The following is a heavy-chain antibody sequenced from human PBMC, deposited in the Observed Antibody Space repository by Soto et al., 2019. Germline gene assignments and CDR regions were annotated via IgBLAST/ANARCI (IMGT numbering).Heavy chain of an antibody. CDR3: ARVSFETSGFADY. J-gene: IGHJ4*02. D-gene: IGHD5-12*01. Sequence: QVQFVQYGAEVKKPGASVKVSCKASGYTFTAYTIHWVRQAPGQSLEWMGWINAANGATKYSEKFQGRVTITRDTSARTAYMDLSSLSSKDTAVYFCARVSFETSGFADYWGQGTLVTVSS. V-gene: IGHV1-3*01. CDR1: GYTFTAYT. CDR2: INAANGAT.